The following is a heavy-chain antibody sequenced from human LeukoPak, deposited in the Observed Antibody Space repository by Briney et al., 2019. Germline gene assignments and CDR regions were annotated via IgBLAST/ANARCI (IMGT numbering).Heavy chain of an antibody. J-gene: IGHJ4*02. CDR3: VRDLGGRSGH. CDR1: GFTFSSNW. Sequence: GSLRLSCAASGFTFSSNWMHWVRQAPGKGLVWVSRINEDGSTTNYADSVKGRSTIFRDNAKNTLYLQMNSLRAEDAAVYYCVRDLGGRSGHWGQGTLVTVSS. CDR2: INEDGSTT. D-gene: IGHD1-26*01. V-gene: IGHV3-74*01.